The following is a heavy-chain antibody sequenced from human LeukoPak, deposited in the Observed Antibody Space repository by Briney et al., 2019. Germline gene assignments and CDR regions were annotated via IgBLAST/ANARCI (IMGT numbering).Heavy chain of an antibody. CDR2: INHSGST. CDR1: GGSLSGYY. V-gene: IGHV4-34*01. Sequence: PSETLSLTCAVYGGSLSGYYWSWIRQPPGKGLEWIGEINHSGSTNYNPSLKGRVTISVDTSKNQFSLKLSSVPAADTAVYYCARPSTIFGVVTDYWGQGTLVTVSS. J-gene: IGHJ4*02. D-gene: IGHD3-3*01. CDR3: ARPSTIFGVVTDY.